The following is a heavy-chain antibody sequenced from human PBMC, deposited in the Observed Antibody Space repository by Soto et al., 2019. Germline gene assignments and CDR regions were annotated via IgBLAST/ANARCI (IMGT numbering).Heavy chain of an antibody. CDR3: ARASWPGIAVAARD. CDR2: INAGNGNT. D-gene: IGHD6-19*01. CDR1: GYTFTSYA. V-gene: IGHV1-3*01. J-gene: IGHJ4*02. Sequence: ASVKVSCKASGYTFTSYAMHWVRQAPGQRLEWMGWINAGNGNTKYPQKFQGRVTITRDTSASTAYMELSSLRSEDTAVYYCARASWPGIAVAARDWGQGTLVTVSS.